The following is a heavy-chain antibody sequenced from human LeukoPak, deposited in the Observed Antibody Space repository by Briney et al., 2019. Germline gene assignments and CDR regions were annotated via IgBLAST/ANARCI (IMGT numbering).Heavy chain of an antibody. V-gene: IGHV3-49*03. Sequence: PGRSLRLSCTASGFTFGDYLMSWFRQAPGKGLEWIGFISGGTTEYAASVKGRFTISRDDSTSIAYLQMNSLTTEDTPVYYCSRGSGWLSVYWGQGTLVTVSS. CDR2: ISGGTT. D-gene: IGHD6-19*01. CDR1: GFTFGDYL. CDR3: SRGSGWLSVY. J-gene: IGHJ4*02.